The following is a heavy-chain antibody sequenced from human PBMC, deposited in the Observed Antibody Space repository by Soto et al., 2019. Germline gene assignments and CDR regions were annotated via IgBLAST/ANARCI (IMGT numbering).Heavy chain of an antibody. Sequence: PGESLKISCKGSGYSFTRYWISWVRQMPGKGLEWMGRIDPSDSYINYSPSFQGHVTISADKSISTAYLQWSSLKTSVTAMYYCARLPLAAAYSDANTWGQGTLVTVSS. V-gene: IGHV5-10-1*01. CDR1: GYSFTRYW. CDR3: ARLPLAAAYSDANT. CDR2: IDPSDSYI. J-gene: IGHJ5*02. D-gene: IGHD6-13*01.